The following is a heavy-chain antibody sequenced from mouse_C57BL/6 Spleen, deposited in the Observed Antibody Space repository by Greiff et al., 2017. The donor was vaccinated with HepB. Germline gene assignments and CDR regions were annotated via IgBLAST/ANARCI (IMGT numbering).Heavy chain of an antibody. Sequence: QVHVKQSGAELARPGASVKLSCKASGYTFTSYGISWVKQRTGQGLEWIGEIYPRSGNTYYNEKFKGKATLTADKSSSTAYMELRSLTSEDSAVYFCARAYGGMYAMDYWGQRTSVTVSS. CDR2: IYPRSGNT. CDR3: ARAYGGMYAMDY. CDR1: GYTFTSYG. V-gene: IGHV1-81*01. D-gene: IGHD1-1*01. J-gene: IGHJ4*01.